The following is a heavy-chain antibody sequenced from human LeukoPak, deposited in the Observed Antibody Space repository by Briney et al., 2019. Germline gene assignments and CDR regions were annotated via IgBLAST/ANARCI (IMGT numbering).Heavy chain of an antibody. CDR3: ARVVYDSSGYCFDY. V-gene: IGHV1-8*02. D-gene: IGHD3-22*01. CDR1: GYTFTSYY. CDR2: MNPNSGNT. J-gene: IGHJ4*02. Sequence: ASVKVSCKASGYTFTSYYMHWVRQAPGQGLEWMGWMNPNSGNTGYAQKFQGRVTMTRNTSISTAYMELSSLRSEDTAVYYCARVVYDSSGYCFDYWGQGTLVTVSS.